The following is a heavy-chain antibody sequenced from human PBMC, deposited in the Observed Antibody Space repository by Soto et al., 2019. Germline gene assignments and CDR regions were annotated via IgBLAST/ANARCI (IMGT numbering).Heavy chain of an antibody. CDR2: INAGNGNT. J-gene: IGHJ4*02. D-gene: IGHD3-22*01. Sequence: ASVKVSCKASGYTFTSYAMHWVRQAPGQRLEWMVWINAGNGNTKYSQKFQGRVTITRDTSASTAYMELSSLRSEDTAVYYCAKDYYDSSGYYPPALLFDYWGQGTLVTVSS. V-gene: IGHV1-3*01. CDR3: AKDYYDSSGYYPPALLFDY. CDR1: GYTFTSYA.